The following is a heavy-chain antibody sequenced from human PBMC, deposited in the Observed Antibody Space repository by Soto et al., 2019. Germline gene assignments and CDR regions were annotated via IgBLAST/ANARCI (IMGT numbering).Heavy chain of an antibody. CDR1: GGSISSGDYY. CDR3: ARANSSSWYLPFDP. CDR2: IYYSGST. D-gene: IGHD6-13*01. V-gene: IGHV4-30-4*01. Sequence: SETLSLTCTVSGGSISSGDYYWSWIRQPPGKGLEWIGYIYYSGSTYYNPSLKSRVTISVDTSKNQFSLKLSSVTAADTAVYYCARANSSSWYLPFDPWGQGTLVTVSS. J-gene: IGHJ5*02.